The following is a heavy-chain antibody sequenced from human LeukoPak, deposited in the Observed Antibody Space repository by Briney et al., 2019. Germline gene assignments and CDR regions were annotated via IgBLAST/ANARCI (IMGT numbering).Heavy chain of an antibody. D-gene: IGHD3-10*01. CDR3: ARDSQGFGELLTPYYFDY. V-gene: IGHV3-48*04. CDR1: GFTFSSYS. Sequence: GGSLRLSCAASGFTFSSYSMNWDRQAPGKGLEWVSYISSSSSTIYYADSVKGRFTISRDSAKNSLYLQMNSLRAEDTAVYYCARDSQGFGELLTPYYFDYWGQGTLVTVSS. CDR2: ISSSSSTI. J-gene: IGHJ4*02.